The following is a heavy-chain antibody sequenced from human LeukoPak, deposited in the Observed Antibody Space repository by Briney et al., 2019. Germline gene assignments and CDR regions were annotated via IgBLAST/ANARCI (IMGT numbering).Heavy chain of an antibody. CDR2: IENTGAGT. J-gene: IGHJ4*02. Sequence: GGSLRLSCAASGFTITNYAMSWVRQARGKGLEWVSGIENTGAGTYYIQSVKGRFTISRDNSKNTLYLQMNSLRAEDTAVYYCAKDVGGDFWNGYYTQNDYWGQGTLVTVSS. CDR1: GFTITNYA. D-gene: IGHD3-3*01. V-gene: IGHV3-23*01. CDR3: AKDVGGDFWNGYYTQNDY.